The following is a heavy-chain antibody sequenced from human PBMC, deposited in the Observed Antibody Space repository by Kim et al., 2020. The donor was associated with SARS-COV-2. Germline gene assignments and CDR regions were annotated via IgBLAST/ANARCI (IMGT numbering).Heavy chain of an antibody. J-gene: IGHJ4*01. V-gene: IGHV4-39*01. CDR3: ARGLRFLEWLSPYYFD. Sequence: SETLSLTCTVSGGSISSSSYYWGWIRQPPGKGLEWIGSIYYSGSTYYNPSLKSRVTISVDTSKNQFSLKLSSVTAADTAVYYCARGLRFLEWLSPYYFD. CDR1: GGSISSSSYY. D-gene: IGHD3-3*01. CDR2: IYYSGST.